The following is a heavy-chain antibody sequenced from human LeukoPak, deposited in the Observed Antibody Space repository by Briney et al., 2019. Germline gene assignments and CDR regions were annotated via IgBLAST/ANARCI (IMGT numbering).Heavy chain of an antibody. CDR3: ARDPGIAAAGTSGDY. CDR1: GFTFSSYG. J-gene: IGHJ4*02. Sequence: GSLRLSCAASGFTFSSYGMHWVRQAPGKGLEWVAVIWYDGSNKYYADSVKGRFTISRDNSKNTLYLQMNSLRAEDTAVYYCARDPGIAAAGTSGDYWGQGTLVTVSS. CDR2: IWYDGSNK. V-gene: IGHV3-33*08. D-gene: IGHD6-13*01.